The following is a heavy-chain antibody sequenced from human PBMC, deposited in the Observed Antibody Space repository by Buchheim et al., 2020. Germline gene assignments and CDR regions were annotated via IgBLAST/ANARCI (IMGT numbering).Heavy chain of an antibody. J-gene: IGHJ6*02. CDR2: IYYSGST. D-gene: IGHD6-19*01. Sequence: QVQLQESGPGLVKPSETLSLTCTVSGGSISSYYWSWIRQPPGKGLEWIGYIYYSGSTNYNPSLKSRVTISVDTSKNQFPLKLSSVTAADTAVYYYASLAVAGSYGMDVWGQGTT. CDR3: ASLAVAGSYGMDV. V-gene: IGHV4-59*01. CDR1: GGSISSYY.